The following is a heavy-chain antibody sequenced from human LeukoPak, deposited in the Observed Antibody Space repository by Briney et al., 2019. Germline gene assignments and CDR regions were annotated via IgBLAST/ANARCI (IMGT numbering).Heavy chain of an antibody. CDR3: ARAVAADFWSGYYDNWFDP. D-gene: IGHD3-3*01. J-gene: IGHJ5*02. CDR2: INHSGNT. CDR1: GGSFSG. V-gene: IGHV4-34*01. Sequence: PSETLSLTCVVYGGSFSGWNWIRQPPGKGLEWIGEINHSGNTSYNPSLKSRVTISVDTSKNQFSLKLSSVTAADTAVYYCARAVAADFWSGYYDNWFDPWGQGTLVTVSS.